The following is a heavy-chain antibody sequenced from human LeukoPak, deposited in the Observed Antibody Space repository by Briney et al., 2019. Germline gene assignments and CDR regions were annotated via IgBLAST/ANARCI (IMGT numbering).Heavy chain of an antibody. D-gene: IGHD3-22*01. CDR1: GFTFSNYG. Sequence: PGGSLRLSCAASGFTFSNYGMSWVRQAPGKGLEWVSGISGSGGTTYYADSVKGRFTISRDNAKNALYLQMNSLRAEDTAVYYCARSFTLIGGGFDYWGQGTLVTVSS. V-gene: IGHV3-23*01. CDR2: ISGSGGTT. CDR3: ARSFTLIGGGFDY. J-gene: IGHJ4*02.